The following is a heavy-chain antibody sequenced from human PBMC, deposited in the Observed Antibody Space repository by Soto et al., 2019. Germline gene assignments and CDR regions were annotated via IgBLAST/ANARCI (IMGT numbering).Heavy chain of an antibody. Sequence: GGSLRLSCAASGFTFSSYSMNWVRQAPGKGLEWVSSISSSSSYIYYADSVKGRFTISRDNAKNSLYLQMNSLRAEDTAVYYCARGRKGYSSSSPFFDYWGQGTLVTVSS. CDR1: GFTFSSYS. J-gene: IGHJ4*02. D-gene: IGHD6-6*01. V-gene: IGHV3-21*01. CDR2: ISSSSSYI. CDR3: ARGRKGYSSSSPFFDY.